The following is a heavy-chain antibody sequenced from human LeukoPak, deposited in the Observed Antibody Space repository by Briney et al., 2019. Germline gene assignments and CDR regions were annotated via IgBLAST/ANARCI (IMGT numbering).Heavy chain of an antibody. J-gene: IGHJ4*02. D-gene: IGHD2-2*02. CDR3: VRSIPKFDY. V-gene: IGHV3-48*01. Sequence: PGGSLRLSCAASGFTFSTYSMNWVRQAPGKGLEWVSYISSRSSTIYYADSVKGRFTISRDNAKNLLYLQMNSLRAEDTAVYYCVRSIPKFDYWGQGTLVTVSS. CDR1: GFTFSTYS. CDR2: ISSRSSTI.